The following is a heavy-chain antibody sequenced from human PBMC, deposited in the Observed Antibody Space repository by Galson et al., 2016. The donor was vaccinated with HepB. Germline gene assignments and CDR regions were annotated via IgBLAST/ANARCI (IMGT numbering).Heavy chain of an antibody. V-gene: IGHV1-69*13. CDR2: IIPIFARA. CDR3: ARRGYYYMDV. Sequence: SVKVSCKASGGTFSTYSINWVRQAPGQGLEWMGGIIPIFARANYAQKFPGRVTITADESTSTVYMELSSLTSEDTAVYYCARRGYYYMDVWGKGTTVTISS. CDR1: GGTFSTYS. J-gene: IGHJ6*03.